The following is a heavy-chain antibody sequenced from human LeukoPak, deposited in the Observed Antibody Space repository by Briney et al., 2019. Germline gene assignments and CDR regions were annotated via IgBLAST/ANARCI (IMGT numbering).Heavy chain of an antibody. J-gene: IGHJ4*02. D-gene: IGHD2-8*01. Sequence: ASVKVSCKASGYTFTSYGISWVRQAPGQGLEWMGWISAYNGNTNYVQKLQGRVTMTTDTSTSTAYMELRSLRSDDTAVYYCARAPHCTNGVCYDYWGQGTLVTVSS. CDR2: ISAYNGNT. V-gene: IGHV1-18*01. CDR1: GYTFTSYG. CDR3: ARAPHCTNGVCYDY.